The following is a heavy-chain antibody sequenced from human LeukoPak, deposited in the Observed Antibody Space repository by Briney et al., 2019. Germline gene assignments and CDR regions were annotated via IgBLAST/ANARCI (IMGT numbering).Heavy chain of an antibody. Sequence: PSETLSLTCTVSGGSINSGDYYWVWIRQPPGKGLEWIGSIYYSGSTSYNPSLKSRVTMTVDTSKNQFSLKLSSVTAADTAVYYCARLAGGRGAFDIWGQGTMVTVSS. CDR2: IYYSGST. V-gene: IGHV4-39*07. J-gene: IGHJ3*02. D-gene: IGHD3-10*01. CDR1: GGSINSGDYY. CDR3: ARLAGGRGAFDI.